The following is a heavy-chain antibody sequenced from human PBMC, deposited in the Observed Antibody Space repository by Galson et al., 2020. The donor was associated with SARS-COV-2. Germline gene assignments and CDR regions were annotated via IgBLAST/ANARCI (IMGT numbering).Heavy chain of an antibody. CDR3: ATNRYYYDSSGYYNLDC. CDR2: IWYDGSNK. V-gene: IGHV3-33*01. CDR1: GFTFSSYG. D-gene: IGHD3-22*01. J-gene: IGHJ4*02. Sequence: TGGSLRLSCAASGFTFSSYGMHWVRQAPGKGLEWVAVIWYDGSNKYYADSVKGRFTISRDNSKNTLYLQMNSLRAEDTAVYYCATNRYYYDSSGYYNLDCWGQGTLVTVSS.